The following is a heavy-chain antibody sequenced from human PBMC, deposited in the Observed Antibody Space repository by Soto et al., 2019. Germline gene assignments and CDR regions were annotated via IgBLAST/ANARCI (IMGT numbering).Heavy chain of an antibody. CDR1: GFTFSSYG. CDR3: ARDRYYGSGSYYSSYYGMDV. Sequence: HPGGSLILSCAASGFTFSSYGMHWVRQAPGKGLEWVAVIWYDGSNKYYADSVKCRFTISRDNSKNTLYLQMNSLRAEDTAVYYCARDRYYGSGSYYSSYYGMDVWGQGTTVTVSS. CDR2: IWYDGSNK. D-gene: IGHD3-10*01. V-gene: IGHV3-33*01. J-gene: IGHJ6*02.